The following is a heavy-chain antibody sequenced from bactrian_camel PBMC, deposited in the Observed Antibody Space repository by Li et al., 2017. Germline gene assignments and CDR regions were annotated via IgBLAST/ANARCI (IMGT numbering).Heavy chain of an antibody. CDR2: ISASGGTT. D-gene: IGHD4*01. CDR1: GFTFDDYA. Sequence: VQLVESGGGLVQPGGSRRLSCAASGFTFDDYAMGWIRQAPGKGLEWVSAISASGGTTIYADSVKGRFTISRDNAKNTVYLQMNSLKPEDTAVHYCVRDALWLARYYSTNDWAYWGQGTQVTVS. V-gene: IGHV3-1*01. CDR3: VRDALWLARYYSTNDWAY. J-gene: IGHJ4*01.